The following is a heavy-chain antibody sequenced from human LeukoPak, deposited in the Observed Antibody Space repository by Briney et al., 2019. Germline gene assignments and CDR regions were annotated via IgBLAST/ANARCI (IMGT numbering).Heavy chain of an antibody. CDR1: GGSISSTSYY. D-gene: IGHD3-22*01. J-gene: IGHJ3*02. Sequence: SETLSLTCTVSGGSISSTSYYWGWIRQPPGKGLEWIGSIYYSGSTYYNPSLKSRVTISVDTSKNQFSLKLSSVTAADTAVYYCARGPYSYDSSGAFDIWGQGTMVTVSS. CDR2: IYYSGST. CDR3: ARGPYSYDSSGAFDI. V-gene: IGHV4-39*07.